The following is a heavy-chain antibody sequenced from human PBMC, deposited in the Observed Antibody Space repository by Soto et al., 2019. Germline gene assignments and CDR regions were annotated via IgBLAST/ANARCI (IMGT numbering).Heavy chain of an antibody. CDR2: IIPIFGTA. Sequence: ASVKVSCKASGGTFSSYAISWVRQAPGQGLEWMGGIIPIFGTANYAQKFQGRVTITADESTSTAYMELSSLRSEDTAVYYCARXITGTKASGFYYYGMDVWGPGTTVTVSS. D-gene: IGHD1-7*01. CDR3: ARXITGTKASGFYYYGMDV. J-gene: IGHJ6*02. V-gene: IGHV1-69*13. CDR1: GGTFSSYA.